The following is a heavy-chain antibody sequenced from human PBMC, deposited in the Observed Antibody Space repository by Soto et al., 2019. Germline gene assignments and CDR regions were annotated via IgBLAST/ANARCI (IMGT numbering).Heavy chain of an antibody. D-gene: IGHD2-2*01. CDR3: ARVVPAAVTWGMDV. Sequence: QVQLQESGPGLVKPSETLSLTCTVSGGSVSSGSYYWSWIRQPPGKGLEWIGYIYYSGSTNYNPSLKSRVTISVDTSKNQFSLKLSSVTAADTAVYYCARVVPAAVTWGMDVWGQGTTVTVSS. CDR1: GGSVSSGSYY. J-gene: IGHJ6*02. V-gene: IGHV4-61*01. CDR2: IYYSGST.